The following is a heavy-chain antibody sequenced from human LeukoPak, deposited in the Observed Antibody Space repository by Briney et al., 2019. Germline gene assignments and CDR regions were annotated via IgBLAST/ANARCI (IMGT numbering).Heavy chain of an antibody. CDR3: ARSPPHYDFWSGYLMGTNWFDP. CDR1: GGSFSGYY. Sequence: SETLSLTCAVYGGSFSGYYWSWIRQPPGKGLEWIGEINHSGSPNYNPSLKSRVTISVDTSKNQFSLKLSSVTAADTAVYYCARSPPHYDFWSGYLMGTNWFDPWGQGTLVTVSS. D-gene: IGHD3-3*01. CDR2: INHSGSP. J-gene: IGHJ5*02. V-gene: IGHV4-34*01.